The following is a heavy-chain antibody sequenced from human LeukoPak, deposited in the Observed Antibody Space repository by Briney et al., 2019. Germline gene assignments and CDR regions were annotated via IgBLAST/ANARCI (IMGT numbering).Heavy chain of an antibody. CDR2: ISSGGSTK. CDR1: GFTFHDYY. D-gene: IGHD3-16*02. V-gene: IGHV3-11*04. CDR3: ATAPQTYRYLGY. Sequence: GGSLRLSCAASGFTFHDYYMSWIPQAPGKGLEWVSYISSGGSTKYYADSVKGRFTISRDNGKNSLYLQMNSLRAEDTALYYCATAPQTYRYLGYWGQGTLVTVSS. J-gene: IGHJ4*02.